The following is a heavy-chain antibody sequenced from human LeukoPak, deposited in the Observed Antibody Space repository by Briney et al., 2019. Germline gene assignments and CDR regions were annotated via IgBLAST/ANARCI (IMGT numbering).Heavy chain of an antibody. D-gene: IGHD3-22*01. CDR3: AKDQSGMIVVAIDY. CDR1: GFTFSSYA. CDR2: ISGSGGST. J-gene: IGHJ4*02. Sequence: GGSLRLSCAASGFTFSSYAMSWVRQAPGKGLEWVSAISGSGGSTYYADSVKGRFTISRDNSKNTLYLQTNSLRAEDTAVYYCAKDQSGMIVVAIDYWGQGTLVTVSS. V-gene: IGHV3-23*01.